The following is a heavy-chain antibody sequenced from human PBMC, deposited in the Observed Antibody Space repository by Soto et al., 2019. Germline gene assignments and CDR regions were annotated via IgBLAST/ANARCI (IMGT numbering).Heavy chain of an antibody. CDR1: GDSVSSNSAA. D-gene: IGHD3-3*01. CDR2: TYYRSKWYN. J-gene: IGHJ3*02. V-gene: IGHV6-1*01. Sequence: SQTLSLTFAISGDSVSSNSAAWNWIRQSPSRGLEWLGRTYYRSKWYNDYAVSVKSRITINPDTSKNQFSLKLSSVTAADTAVYYCARRVTIFGVILRPDAFDIWGQGTMVTVSS. CDR3: ARRVTIFGVILRPDAFDI.